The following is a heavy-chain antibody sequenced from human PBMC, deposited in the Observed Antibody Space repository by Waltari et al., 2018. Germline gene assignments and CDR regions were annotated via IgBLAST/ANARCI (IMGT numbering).Heavy chain of an antibody. Sequence: QLLLQESGPGLLKPSETLSLTCSVSGGSISRTSYYWAWLRQPPGKGLEWIGSTYYSGDGYFNPSLEGRVTISVDTSKNQFSLNLASLTAKDTAVYYCARQEGQQLVLYDHWGQGVLVTVSS. D-gene: IGHD6-13*01. CDR3: ARQEGQQLVLYDH. V-gene: IGHV4-39*01. CDR2: TYYSGDG. CDR1: GGSISRTSYY. J-gene: IGHJ4*02.